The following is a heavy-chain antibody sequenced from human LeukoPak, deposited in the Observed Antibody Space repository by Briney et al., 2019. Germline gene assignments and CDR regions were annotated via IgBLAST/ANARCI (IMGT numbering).Heavy chain of an antibody. D-gene: IGHD6-13*01. CDR1: GGSFSGYY. CDR3: ARAAAAGTHFQH. J-gene: IGHJ1*01. CDR2: INHSGST. Sequence: SETLSLTCAVYGGSFSGYYWSWIRQPPGKGLEWIREINHSGSTNYNPSLKSRVTISVDTSKNQFSLKLSSVTAADTAVYYCARAAAAGTHFQHWGQGTLVTVSS. V-gene: IGHV4-34*01.